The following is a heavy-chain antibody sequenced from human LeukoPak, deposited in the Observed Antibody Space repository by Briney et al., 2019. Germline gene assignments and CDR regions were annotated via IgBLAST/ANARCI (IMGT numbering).Heavy chain of an antibody. V-gene: IGHV3-23*01. CDR2: ISGSGTST. J-gene: IGHJ3*02. CDR1: GFTFSSYA. CDR3: AKDRIVIVGCIGGPAVRWKNAFDI. D-gene: IGHD1-26*01. Sequence: GGSLRLSCAASGFTFSSYAMSWVRQPPGRGLEWVSGISGSGTSTYYAASVKGRFTISRDSSKNTLYLQMNSLRAEDTALYYCAKDRIVIVGCIGGPAVRWKNAFDIWGQGTMVTVSS.